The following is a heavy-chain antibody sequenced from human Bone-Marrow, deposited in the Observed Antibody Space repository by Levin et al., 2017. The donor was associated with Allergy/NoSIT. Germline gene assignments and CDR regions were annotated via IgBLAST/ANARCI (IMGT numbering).Heavy chain of an antibody. CDR2: INPSGGST. J-gene: IGHJ6*02. CDR3: ARKKYYYGSGRNLLGMDV. CDR1: GYTFTSYY. D-gene: IGHD3-10*01. V-gene: IGHV1-46*01. Sequence: ASVKVSCKASGYTFTSYYMHWVRQAPGQGLEWMGIINPSGGSTSYAQKFQGRVTMTRDTSTSTVYMELSSLRSEDTAVYYCARKKYYYGSGRNLLGMDVWGQGTTVTVSS.